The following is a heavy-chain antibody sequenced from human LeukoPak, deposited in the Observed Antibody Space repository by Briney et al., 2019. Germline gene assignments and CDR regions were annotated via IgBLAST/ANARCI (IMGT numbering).Heavy chain of an antibody. J-gene: IGHJ4*02. D-gene: IGHD6-13*01. V-gene: IGHV1-24*01. CDR1: GYTLTELS. Sequence: ASVKVSCKVSGYTLTELSMHWVRQAPGKGLEWMGGFDPEDGETIYAQKFQGRVTMTEDTSTDTAYMELSSLRSEDTAVYYCATVTAAGTGSGLYFDYWGRGTLVTVSS. CDR2: FDPEDGET. CDR3: ATVTAAGTGSGLYFDY.